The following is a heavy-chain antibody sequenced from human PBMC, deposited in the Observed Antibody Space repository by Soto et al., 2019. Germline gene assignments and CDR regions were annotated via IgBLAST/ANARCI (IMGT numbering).Heavy chain of an antibody. Sequence: QVQLVQSGAEVKKPGSSVKVSCKASGSTFSSYAISWVRQAPGQGLEWMGGIIPIFGTANYAQKFQGRVIITAADSTSTGNIDMSSLRPEATPVDCCARFFLSAAISNYSYGMDVWGQGSTVTVSS. D-gene: IGHD2-2*02. V-gene: IGHV1-69*01. J-gene: IGHJ6*02. CDR2: IIPIFGTA. CDR1: GSTFSSYA. CDR3: ARFFLSAAISNYSYGMDV.